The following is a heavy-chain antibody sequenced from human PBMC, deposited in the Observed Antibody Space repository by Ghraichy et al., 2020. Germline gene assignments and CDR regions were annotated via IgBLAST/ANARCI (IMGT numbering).Heavy chain of an antibody. CDR2: IIPIFGTT. CDR3: ATNPVGTNWFDP. CDR1: GGTFSNYA. Sequence: SVKVSCKASGGTFSNYAINWVRQAPGQGLEWMGGIIPIFGTTDYAQKFQGRVTITADESTSTAYMELSSLRSEDTAVYYCATNPVGTNWFDPWGQGTLVTVSS. V-gene: IGHV1-69*13. J-gene: IGHJ5*02.